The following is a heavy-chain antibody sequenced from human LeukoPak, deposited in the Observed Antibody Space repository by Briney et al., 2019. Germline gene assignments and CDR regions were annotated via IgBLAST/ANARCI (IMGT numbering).Heavy chain of an antibody. J-gene: IGHJ4*01. CDR3: ARHDGGLLFDY. Sequence: PSETLSLTCTVSGGSISSYYWSWIRQPPGKGLGWIGYIYYSGSTNYNPSLKSRVTISVDTSKNQFSLKLSSVTAADTAVYYCARHDGGLLFDYWGQEPWSPSPQ. V-gene: IGHV4-59*08. D-gene: IGHD1-26*01. CDR1: GGSISSYY. CDR2: IYYSGST.